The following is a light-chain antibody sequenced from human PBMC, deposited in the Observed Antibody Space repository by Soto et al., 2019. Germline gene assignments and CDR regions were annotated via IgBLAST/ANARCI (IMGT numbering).Light chain of an antibody. CDR2: EAT. CDR1: SSDIGAYKY. V-gene: IGLV2-14*01. J-gene: IGLJ2*01. Sequence: QSALTQPASVSGSPGQSITISCTGTSSDIGAYKYVSWYQQHPGRAPKLMIYEATKRPSGVSNRFFGSKSGNTTSLTISGLQIEDEGDYYCSSYAGSNTVIFGGGTKVTVL. CDR3: SSYAGSNTVI.